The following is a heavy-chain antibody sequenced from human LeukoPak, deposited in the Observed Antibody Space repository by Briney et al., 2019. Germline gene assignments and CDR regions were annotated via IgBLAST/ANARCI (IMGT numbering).Heavy chain of an antibody. CDR1: GYTFTGYY. CDR3: ARAVVPADMGNDY. J-gene: IGHJ4*02. CDR2: INTNSGGT. V-gene: IGHV1-2*02. Sequence: GASVKVSCKASGYTFTGYYMHWVRQAHGQGIEWMGWINTNSGGTNYAQKFQGRVTMTRDTSISTAYMELSRLRSDDTAVYYCARAVVPADMGNDYWGQGTLVTVSS. D-gene: IGHD2-2*01.